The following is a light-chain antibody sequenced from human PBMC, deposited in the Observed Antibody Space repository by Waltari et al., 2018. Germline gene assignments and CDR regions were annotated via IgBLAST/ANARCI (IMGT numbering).Light chain of an antibody. CDR3: QHRSNLIT. CDR2: DVS. Sequence: EIVLTQSPATLSFSPGERATLSCRASQSVGSNLAWYQQNSGQAPGLLIYDVSRRATGTPARFSGSGSGTDFTLTISSLEPEDFAVYYCQHRSNLITFGQGTRLEIK. CDR1: QSVGSN. J-gene: IGKJ5*01. V-gene: IGKV3-11*01.